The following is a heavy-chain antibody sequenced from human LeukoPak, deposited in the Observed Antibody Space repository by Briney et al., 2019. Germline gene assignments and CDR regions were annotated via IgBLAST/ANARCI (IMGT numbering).Heavy chain of an antibody. CDR3: ARETSTRYYYYYMDV. V-gene: IGHV1-46*01. J-gene: IGHJ6*03. CDR2: INPSGGST. D-gene: IGHD5/OR15-5a*01. Sequence: GASVKVSCKASGYTFTSYYMHWVRQAPGQGLEWMGIINPSGGSTSYAQKFQGRVTMTRDMSTSTVYMELSSLRSEDTAVYYCARETSTRYYYYYMDVWGKGTTVTISS. CDR1: GYTFTSYY.